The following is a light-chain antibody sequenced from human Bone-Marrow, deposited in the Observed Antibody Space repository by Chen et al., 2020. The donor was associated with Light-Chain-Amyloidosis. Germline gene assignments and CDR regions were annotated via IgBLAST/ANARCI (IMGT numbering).Light chain of an antibody. V-gene: IGLV3-25*03. CDR1: DLPTKY. CDR2: RDT. CDR3: QSADSSGTYEVI. J-gene: IGLJ2*01. Sequence: SYVLTPPPSVSVSPGQTAMFTCSGDDLPTKYAYWYQKKPGQAPVLVIHRDTERPSGISERFSGSSSGTTATLTISGVQAEDEADYHCQSADSSGTYEVIFGGGTKLTVL.